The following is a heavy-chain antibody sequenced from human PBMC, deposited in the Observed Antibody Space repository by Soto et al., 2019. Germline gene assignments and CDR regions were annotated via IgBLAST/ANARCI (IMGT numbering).Heavy chain of an antibody. CDR2: TYHSGST. D-gene: IGHD6-13*01. CDR3: ARGGKSSSWYNLPRRGDNWFDP. CDR1: GGSISSGGYS. J-gene: IGHJ5*02. Sequence: PSETLSLTCAVSGGSISSGGYSWSWIRQPPGKGLEWIGYTYHSGSTYYNPSLKSRVTISVDRSKNQFSLKLSSVTAADTAVYYCARGGKSSSWYNLPRRGDNWFDPWGQGTLVTVSS. V-gene: IGHV4-30-2*01.